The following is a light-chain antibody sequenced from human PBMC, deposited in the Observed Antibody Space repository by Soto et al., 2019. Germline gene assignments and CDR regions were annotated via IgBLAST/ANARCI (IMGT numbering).Light chain of an antibody. J-gene: IGKJ4*01. CDR1: RTLGFY. CDR2: TAS. CDR3: QQSLSSPLT. V-gene: IGKV1-39*01. Sequence: IQMAQSPSSLSASLGDRVTITCWASRTLGFYLNWYQQKPGRAPQLLIYTASNLQTGVPSRFIGSGSGTEFTLTISSLQPEDFATYYCQQSLSSPLTFGGGTKV.